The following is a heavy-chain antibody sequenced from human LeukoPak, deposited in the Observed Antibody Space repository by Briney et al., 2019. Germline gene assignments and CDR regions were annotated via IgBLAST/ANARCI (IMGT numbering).Heavy chain of an antibody. CDR2: INTNTGNP. V-gene: IGHV7-4-1*02. CDR3: ARDRGLSGYSLDY. CDR1: GYTFTSYA. Sequence: ASVKVSCKASGYTFTSYAMNWVRQAPGQGLEWMGWINTNTGNPTYAQGFTGRFVFSLDTSVSTSYLQIRSLKPEDTAIYYCARDRGLSGYSLDYWGQGTLVTVSS. J-gene: IGHJ4*02. D-gene: IGHD3-3*01.